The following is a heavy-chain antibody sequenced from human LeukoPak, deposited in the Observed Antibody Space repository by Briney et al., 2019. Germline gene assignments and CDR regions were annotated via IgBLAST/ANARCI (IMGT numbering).Heavy chain of an antibody. CDR1: GGSFSGYY. CDR2: INDSGST. V-gene: IGHV4-34*01. Sequence: PSETLSLTCAVYGGSFSGYYWSWLRQPPGKGLEWIGEINDSGSTNYNPSLKSRVTISVDTSKNQFSLKLSPVTAADTAVYYCASSPALQYYHYFYMDVWGKGTTVTVSS. CDR3: ASSPALQYYHYFYMDV. J-gene: IGHJ6*03.